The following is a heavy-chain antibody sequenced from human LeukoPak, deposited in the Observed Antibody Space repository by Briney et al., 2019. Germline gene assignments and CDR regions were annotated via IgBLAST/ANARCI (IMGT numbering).Heavy chain of an antibody. D-gene: IGHD2-15*01. CDR2: FNSGGNT. CDR1: GFIVSSNY. J-gene: IGHJ3*02. Sequence: AGGFLRLSCAASGFIVSSNYMSWVRQAPGKGLEWVSVFNSGGNTFYADSVKGRFIISRDNSKNTVYLQMNSLRAEDTAVYYCARGGEVVVAARNAFDIWGQGTMVTVSS. CDR3: ARGGEVVVAARNAFDI. V-gene: IGHV3-53*01.